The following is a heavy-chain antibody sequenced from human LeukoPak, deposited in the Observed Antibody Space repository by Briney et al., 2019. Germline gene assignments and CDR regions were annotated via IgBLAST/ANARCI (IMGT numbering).Heavy chain of an antibody. CDR2: ISGSGGST. J-gene: IGHJ2*01. V-gene: IGHV3-23*01. Sequence: GGSLRLSCAASGFTFSSYAMSWVRQAPGKGLEWVSAISGSGGSTYYADSVKGRFTISRDNSKNTLYLQMNSLRAEDTAVYYCAKGLSITIFGVVPQGYWYFDLWGRGTLVTVSS. CDR1: GFTFSSYA. CDR3: AKGLSITIFGVVPQGYWYFDL. D-gene: IGHD3-3*01.